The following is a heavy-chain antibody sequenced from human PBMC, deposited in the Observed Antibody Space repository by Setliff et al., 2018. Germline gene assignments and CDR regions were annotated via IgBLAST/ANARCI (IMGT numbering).Heavy chain of an antibody. CDR3: TREHTPWVGASHHDC. V-gene: IGHV3-20*04. Sequence: GGSLRLSCAASGFTFDDYVMSWVRQAPGKGLEWVARIDKDGSSTVYADSVKGRFTISRDNVKKMLYLQMDSLRTEDTAVYYCTREHTPWVGASHHDCWGQGTQVTVSS. D-gene: IGHD1-26*01. J-gene: IGHJ4*02. CDR1: GFTFDDYV. CDR2: IDKDGSST.